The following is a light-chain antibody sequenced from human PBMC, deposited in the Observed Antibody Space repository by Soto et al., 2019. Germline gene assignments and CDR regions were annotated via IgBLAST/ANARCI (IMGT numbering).Light chain of an antibody. CDR3: NSYTTSNTRQIV. Sequence: QSVLTQPASVSGSPGQSITISCTGTSSDVGGYNYVSWCQQHPGKAPKFMIYDVSNRPSGVSTRFSGSKSGNTASLTISGLQAEDEADSYCNSYTTSNTRQIVFGTGSKVTVL. CDR1: SSDVGGYNY. CDR2: DVS. J-gene: IGLJ1*01. V-gene: IGLV2-14*01.